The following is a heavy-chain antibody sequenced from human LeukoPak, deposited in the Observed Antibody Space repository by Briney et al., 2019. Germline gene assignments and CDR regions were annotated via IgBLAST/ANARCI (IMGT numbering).Heavy chain of an antibody. CDR3: ARYMDYYDSSGYYHN. CDR2: IIPIFGTA. J-gene: IGHJ3*02. V-gene: IGHV1-69*05. Sequence: ASVKVSCKASGYTFTSYAISWVRQAPGQGLEWMGGIIPIFGTANYAQKFQGRVTITTDESTSTAYMELSSLRSEDTAVYYCARYMDYYDSSGYYHNWGQGTMVTVSS. D-gene: IGHD3-22*01. CDR1: GYTFTSYA.